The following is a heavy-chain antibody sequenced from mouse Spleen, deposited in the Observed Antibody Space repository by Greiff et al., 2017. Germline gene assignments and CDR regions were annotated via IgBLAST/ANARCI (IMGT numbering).Heavy chain of an antibody. Sequence: VQLKQSGAELVKPGASVKLSCTASGFNIKDTYMHWVKQRPEQGLEWIGRIDPANGNTKYDPKFQGKATITADTSSNTAYLQLSSLTSEDTAVYYCAPTVVATRYFDVWGAGTTVTVSS. CDR3: APTVVATRYFDV. V-gene: IGHV14-3*02. CDR2: IDPANGNT. CDR1: GFNIKDTY. J-gene: IGHJ1*01. D-gene: IGHD1-1*01.